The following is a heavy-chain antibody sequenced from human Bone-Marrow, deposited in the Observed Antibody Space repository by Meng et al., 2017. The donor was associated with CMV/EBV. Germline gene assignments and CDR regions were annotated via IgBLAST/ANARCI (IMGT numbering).Heavy chain of an antibody. D-gene: IGHD6-13*01. CDR3: ARGSGIAAAGRGGSYSIDY. CDR1: GYTFTSYG. CDR2: INPSGGST. V-gene: IGHV1-46*01. Sequence: ASVKVSCKASGYTFTSYGISWVRQAPGQGLEWMGIINPSGGSTSYAQKFQGRVTMTRDTSTSTVYMELSSLRSEDTAVYYCARGSGIAAAGRGGSYSIDYWGQGTLVTVSS. J-gene: IGHJ4*02.